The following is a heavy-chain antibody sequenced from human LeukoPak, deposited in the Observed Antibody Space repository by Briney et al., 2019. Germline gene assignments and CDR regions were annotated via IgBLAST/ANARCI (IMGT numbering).Heavy chain of an antibody. CDR1: GFTFSSYA. D-gene: IGHD2-2*01. Sequence: GRSLRLSCAASGFTFSSYAMSWVRQAPGKGLEWVSAISGSGGSTYYADSVKGRFIISRDNAKNSLYLQMNSLRAEDTAVYYCARGSCSSTSCYVDYWGQGTLVTVSS. CDR2: ISGSGGST. CDR3: ARGSCSSTSCYVDY. J-gene: IGHJ4*02. V-gene: IGHV3-23*01.